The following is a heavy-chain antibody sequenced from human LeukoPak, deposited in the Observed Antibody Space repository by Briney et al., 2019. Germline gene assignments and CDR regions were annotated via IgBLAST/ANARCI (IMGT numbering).Heavy chain of an antibody. Sequence: GGSLRLSCAASGFTFSNYDMNWVRQAPGKGLEWVGFIRSNAYGGTTEYAASVKGRFTISRDDSKSLAYLQMNSLKTEDTALYYCTIGGYSYANWFDLWGQGTLVTVSS. CDR2: IRSNAYGGTT. CDR1: GFTFSNYD. V-gene: IGHV3-49*04. J-gene: IGHJ5*02. CDR3: TIGGYSYANWFDL. D-gene: IGHD5-18*01.